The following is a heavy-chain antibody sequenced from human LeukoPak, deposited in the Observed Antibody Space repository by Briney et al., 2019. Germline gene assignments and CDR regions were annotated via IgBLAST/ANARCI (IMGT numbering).Heavy chain of an antibody. D-gene: IGHD3-16*02. J-gene: IGHJ3*02. V-gene: IGHV3-21*01. Sequence: GGSLRLSCVASGYTFSDYSLNWVRQVPGKGLGWGSSISSSGTYIYYADSVRGRFTISRDNAKNSLFLQMNSLRAEDTALYYCVSGNDPDYVWGTYRLDAFDIWGEGTMVIVSS. CDR2: ISSSGTYI. CDR3: VSGNDPDYVWGTYRLDAFDI. CDR1: GYTFSDYS.